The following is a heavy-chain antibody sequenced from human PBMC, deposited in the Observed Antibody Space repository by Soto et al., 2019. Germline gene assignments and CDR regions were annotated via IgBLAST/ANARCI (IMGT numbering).Heavy chain of an antibody. J-gene: IGHJ6*02. D-gene: IGHD2-2*01. CDR1: GGSISSGGYY. Sequence: LSLTCTVSGGSISSGGYYWSWIRQHPGKGLEWIGYIYYSGSTYYNPSLKSRVTISVDTSKNQFSLKLSPVTAADTAVYYCARGVPAALDVWGQGTTVTVSS. CDR2: IYYSGST. V-gene: IGHV4-31*03. CDR3: ARGVPAALDV.